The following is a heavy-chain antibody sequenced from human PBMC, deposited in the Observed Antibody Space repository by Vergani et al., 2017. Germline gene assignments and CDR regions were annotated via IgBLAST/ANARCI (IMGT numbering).Heavy chain of an antibody. Sequence: VQLLESGGGLVQPGGSLRLSCAASGFTFSSYAMHWVRQAPGKGLEWVAVISYDGSNKYYADSVKGRFTISRDNSKNTLYLQMNSLRAEDTAVYYCARNGRSSGYYWGQGTLVTVSS. J-gene: IGHJ4*02. CDR3: ARNGRSSGYY. D-gene: IGHD6-19*01. CDR1: GFTFSSYA. CDR2: ISYDGSNK. V-gene: IGHV3-30-3*01.